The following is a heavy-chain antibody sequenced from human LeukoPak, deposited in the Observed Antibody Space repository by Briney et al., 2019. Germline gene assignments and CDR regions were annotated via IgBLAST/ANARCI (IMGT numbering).Heavy chain of an antibody. CDR2: INPSGGST. CDR3: ARVGGMAGTHFDY. J-gene: IGHJ4*02. V-gene: IGHV1-46*01. D-gene: IGHD6-19*01. Sequence: ASVTVSCKASGYTFTSYYMHWVREAPGQGLEWMGIINPSGGSTSYAQKFQGRVTMTRDTSTSTVYMELSSVTAADTAVYYCARVGGMAGTHFDYWGQGTLVTVSS. CDR1: GYTFTSYY.